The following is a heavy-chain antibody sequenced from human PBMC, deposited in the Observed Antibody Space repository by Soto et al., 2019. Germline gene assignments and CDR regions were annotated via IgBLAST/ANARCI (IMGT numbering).Heavy chain of an antibody. CDR3: ARVNQDIVVVPAATPYYFDY. CDR1: GFTFSDYY. CDR2: ISSSSSYT. Sequence: QVQLVESGGGLVKPGGSLRLSCAASGFTFSDYYMSWIRQAPGKGLEWVSYISSSSSYTNYADSVKGRFTISRDNAKNSLYLQMNGLRAEDTAVYYCARVNQDIVVVPAATPYYFDYWGQGTLVTVSS. V-gene: IGHV3-11*06. D-gene: IGHD2-2*01. J-gene: IGHJ4*02.